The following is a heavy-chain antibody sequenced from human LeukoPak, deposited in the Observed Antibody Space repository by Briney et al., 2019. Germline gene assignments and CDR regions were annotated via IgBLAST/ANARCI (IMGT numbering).Heavy chain of an antibody. V-gene: IGHV4-4*07. J-gene: IGHJ4*02. Sequence: SETLSLTCTVSGGSISSYYWSWIRQPAGKGLEGIGRIYTSGCPNYNPSLKSRVTMSVDTSQNQFSLKLSSVTAADTAVYYCARVTHSSGWVFDYWGQGTLVTVSS. CDR3: ARVTHSSGWVFDY. CDR2: IYTSGCP. D-gene: IGHD6-19*01. CDR1: GGSISSYY.